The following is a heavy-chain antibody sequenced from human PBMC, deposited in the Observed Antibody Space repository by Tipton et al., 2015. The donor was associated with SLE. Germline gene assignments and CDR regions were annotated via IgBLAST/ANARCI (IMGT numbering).Heavy chain of an antibody. J-gene: IGHJ4*02. V-gene: IGHV3-48*03. CDR3: ARGGCGGDCLDY. CDR2: ISSSGSSI. CDR1: GFTFSSYE. D-gene: IGHD2-21*02. Sequence: SLRLSCAASGFTFSSYEMNWVRQAPGKGLEWVSYISSSGSSIYYADSVKGRFTISRDNSKNTLFLQMNSLRVEDTAVYYCARGGCGGDCLDYWGQGTLVTVSS.